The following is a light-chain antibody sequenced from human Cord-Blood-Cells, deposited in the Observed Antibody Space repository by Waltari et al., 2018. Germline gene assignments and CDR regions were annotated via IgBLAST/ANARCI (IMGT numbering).Light chain of an antibody. J-gene: IGLJ2*01. Sequence: QSARTQPASVSASLGQSITISCTATSTDVVGSIFVSWYQQHPGKAPKLMIYEVSNRPSGVSNRFSGSKSGNTASLTISGLQAEDEADYYCSSYTSSSTVVFGGGTKLTVL. CDR1: STDVVGSIF. V-gene: IGLV2-14*01. CDR3: SSYTSSSTVV. CDR2: EVS.